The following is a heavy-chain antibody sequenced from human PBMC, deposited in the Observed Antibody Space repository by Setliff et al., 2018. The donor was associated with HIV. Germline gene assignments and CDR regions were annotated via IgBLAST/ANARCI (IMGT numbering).Heavy chain of an antibody. CDR3: AKCSGTWDYNWFDP. CDR1: GDSTSSSHYY. Sequence: SETLSLTCTVFGDSTSSSHYYWAWFRRPPGQGLEWVASLYYDGRFYHSPSLRGRVSISVDRSTNQVFLQLTSVTARDTAIYYCAKCSGTWDYNWFDPWGPGTLVTV. J-gene: IGHJ5*02. D-gene: IGHD3-10*02. CDR2: LYYDGRF. V-gene: IGHV4-39*01.